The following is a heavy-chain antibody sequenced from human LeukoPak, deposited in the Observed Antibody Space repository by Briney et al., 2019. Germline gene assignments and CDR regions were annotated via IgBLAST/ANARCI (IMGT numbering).Heavy chain of an antibody. V-gene: IGHV3-73*01. CDR3: TRLRGGDGYSFDY. J-gene: IGHJ4*02. CDR2: IRSKTNKYAT. CDR1: GFTFSGSA. Sequence: PGGSLRLSCAASGFTFSGSAMHWVRQTSGKGLEWVGRIRSKTNKYATGYAASVKGRFTISRDDSKNTAYLQMCSLKTEDTAVYYCTRLRGGDGYSFDYWGQGTLVTVSS. D-gene: IGHD5-24*01.